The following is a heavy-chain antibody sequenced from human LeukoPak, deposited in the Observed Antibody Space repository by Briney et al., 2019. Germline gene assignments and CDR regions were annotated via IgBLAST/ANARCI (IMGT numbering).Heavy chain of an antibody. V-gene: IGHV3-53*01. CDR1: GFTVTSNY. CDR3: AIAPLGIGGGS. J-gene: IGHJ5*02. CDR2: IHNTYGT. D-gene: IGHD2/OR15-2a*01. Sequence: GGSLRLSCAASGFTVTSNYIYWVRQAPGQGLEWVSVIHNTYGTYYADSVKGRFTISSDNSKNTVYLQMNSLRAEDTAVYFCAIAPLGIGGGSWGQGTLVTVSS.